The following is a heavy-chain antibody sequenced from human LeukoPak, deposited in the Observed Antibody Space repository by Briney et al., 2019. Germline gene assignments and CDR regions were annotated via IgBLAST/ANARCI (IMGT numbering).Heavy chain of an antibody. V-gene: IGHV4-59*08. Sequence: PSETLPLTCTVSGGSISSYYWSWIRQPPGKGLEWIGYIYYSGSTNYNPSLKSRVTISVDTSKNQFSLKLSSVTAADTAVYYCAAIPQPWLVWWYFDYWGQGTLVTVSS. CDR1: GGSISSYY. D-gene: IGHD6-19*01. J-gene: IGHJ4*02. CDR2: IYYSGST. CDR3: AAIPQPWLVWWYFDY.